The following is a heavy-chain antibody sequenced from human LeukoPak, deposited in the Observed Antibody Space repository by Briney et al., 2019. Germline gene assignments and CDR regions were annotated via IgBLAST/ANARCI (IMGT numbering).Heavy chain of an antibody. J-gene: IGHJ6*02. Sequence: PGGSLRLSCAASGFTFSSYGMHWVRQAPGKGLEWVAVISYDGSNKYYADSVKGRFTISRDNSKNTLYLQMNSLRAEDTAVYYCAKAHIVATYGMDVWGQGTTVTVSS. V-gene: IGHV3-30*18. CDR2: ISYDGSNK. CDR1: GFTFSSYG. D-gene: IGHD2-15*01. CDR3: AKAHIVATYGMDV.